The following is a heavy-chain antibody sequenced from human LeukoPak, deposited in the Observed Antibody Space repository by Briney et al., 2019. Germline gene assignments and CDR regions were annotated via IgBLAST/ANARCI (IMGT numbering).Heavy chain of an antibody. CDR2: IYTSRST. CDR3: ARDSFTNDVIRGVIRWSDP. D-gene: IGHD3-10*01. CDR1: GGSISSYY. V-gene: IGHV4-4*07. J-gene: IGHJ5*02. Sequence: SETLSLTCSVSGGSISSYYWTWIRQPAGKGLEWIGRIYTSRSTNYNPSLQSRVTISLDTSKNQFSLKLTSVTAADTAVYYCARDSFTNDVIRGVIRWSDPWGQGTLATVSS.